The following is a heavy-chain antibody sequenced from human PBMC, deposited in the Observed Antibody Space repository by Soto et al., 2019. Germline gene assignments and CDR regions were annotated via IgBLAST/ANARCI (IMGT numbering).Heavy chain of an antibody. CDR1: GGTFSRYT. D-gene: IGHD3-16*01. CDR3: ARYYERTVNLFAY. V-gene: IGHV1-69*02. CDR2: IIPILGIA. J-gene: IGHJ4*02. Sequence: QVQLVHSGAEVKKPGSSVKVSCKASGGTFSRYTISWVRQAPGQGLEWMGRIIPILGIANYAQKFQGRVTITADKSTSTAYMELSSLRSDDTAVYYCARYYERTVNLFAYWGQGALVTVFS.